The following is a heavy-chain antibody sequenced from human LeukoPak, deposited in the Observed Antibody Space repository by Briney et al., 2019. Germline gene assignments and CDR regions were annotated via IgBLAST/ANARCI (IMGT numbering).Heavy chain of an antibody. J-gene: IGHJ5*01. CDR1: GGSISSYY. Sequence: SETLSLTCTVSGGSISSYYWSWIRQPPGKGLEWIGYIYYSGSTNYNPPPKSRVTISVDTSKNQFSLKLSSVTAADTAVYYCARAKTGIAVAGTVNWFDSWGQGTLDTVSS. CDR2: IYYSGST. D-gene: IGHD6-19*01. V-gene: IGHV4-59*01. CDR3: ARAKTGIAVAGTVNWFDS.